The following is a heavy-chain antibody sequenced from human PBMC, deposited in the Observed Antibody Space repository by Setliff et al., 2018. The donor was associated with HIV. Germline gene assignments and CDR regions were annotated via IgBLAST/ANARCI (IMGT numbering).Heavy chain of an antibody. Sequence: GGSLRLSCAASGFTFSNYWMSWVRQAPGKGLEWVANIKEDGSENYYVDSVKGRFITSIDNAKNSLFLQMNSLKAEDTAVYYCARAYNVYDYRFDNSGYDYWGQGTLVTVSS. CDR1: GFTFSNYW. V-gene: IGHV3-7*03. D-gene: IGHD3-22*01. J-gene: IGHJ4*02. CDR2: IKEDGSEN. CDR3: ARAYNVYDYRFDNSGYDY.